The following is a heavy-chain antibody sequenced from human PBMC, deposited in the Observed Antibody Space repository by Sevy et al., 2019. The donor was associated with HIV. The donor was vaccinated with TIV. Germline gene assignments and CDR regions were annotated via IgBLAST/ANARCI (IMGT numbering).Heavy chain of an antibody. CDR1: GDSITSLY. V-gene: IGHV4-59*08. Sequence: SETLSLTCTVSGDSITSLYWNWIRQPPGKGLEWIATIYYNGHFNYNPSLKSRVTLSLDTSKNQFSLRLSSVAAADTAMYYCAGEDAWGRGYSWGQGTLVTVSS. CDR2: IYYNGHF. J-gene: IGHJ4*02. CDR3: AGEDAWGRGYS. D-gene: IGHD1-26*01.